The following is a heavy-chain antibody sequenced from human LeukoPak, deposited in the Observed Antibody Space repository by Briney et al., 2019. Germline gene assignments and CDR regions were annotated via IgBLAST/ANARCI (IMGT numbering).Heavy chain of an antibody. J-gene: IGHJ4*02. CDR3: AKYSYDSSGYYDAAPLDS. V-gene: IGHV3-23*01. D-gene: IGHD3-22*01. CDR1: GFTLRTYA. CDR2: ISDNGYTT. Sequence: GGSLRLSCTASGFTLRTYAMSWVRQAPGKGLEWVSSISDNGYTTYYADSVRGRFTISRDNSKNTVYLQMIGLRAEDTAVYFCAKYSYDSSGYYDAAPLDSWGQGTLVTVFS.